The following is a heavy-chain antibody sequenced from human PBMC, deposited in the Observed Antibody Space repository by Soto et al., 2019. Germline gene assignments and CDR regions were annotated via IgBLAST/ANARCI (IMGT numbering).Heavy chain of an antibody. CDR3: AKGAAGWFYVDY. Sequence: EVQLVESGGGLVQPGRSLRLSCAASGFTFDDYAMHWVRQAPGKGLEWVSGISWNRGSIGYADSVKGRFTISRDNAKESRYLQRNSLRAEDSALCYSAKGAAGWFYVDYWGQGALVTVSS. J-gene: IGHJ4*02. D-gene: IGHD6-25*01. CDR1: GFTFDDYA. CDR2: ISWNRGSI. V-gene: IGHV3-9*01.